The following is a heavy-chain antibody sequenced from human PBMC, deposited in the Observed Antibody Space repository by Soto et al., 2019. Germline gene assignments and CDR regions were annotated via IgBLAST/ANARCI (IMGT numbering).Heavy chain of an antibody. V-gene: IGHV4-30-4*01. CDR2: IYKSTTT. J-gene: IGHJ5*01. D-gene: IGHD2-15*01. CDR1: GDSISTVDYF. CDR3: ARGRYCLTGRCCQNWFDS. Sequence: NPSETLSLTCSVSGDSISTVDYFWAWIRQPPGQALEYIGYIYKSTTTYYNPSFESRVAISLDTSKSQFSLTVTSVTAADTAVYFCARGRYCLTGRCCQNWFDSWGQGTRVTVSS.